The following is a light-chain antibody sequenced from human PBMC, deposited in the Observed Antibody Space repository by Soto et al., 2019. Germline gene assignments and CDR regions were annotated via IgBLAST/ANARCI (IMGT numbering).Light chain of an antibody. CDR3: SSYADTNTLL. Sequence: QSVLTQPPSASGSPGQSVTISCTGTSSDVGGYNYVSWYQQYPGKAPKFMIYEVNKRPSGVPDRFSGSKSGNTASLTVSGLQAEDEADYYCSSYADTNTLLFGGGTKVTVL. V-gene: IGLV2-8*01. CDR1: SSDVGGYNY. J-gene: IGLJ2*01. CDR2: EVN.